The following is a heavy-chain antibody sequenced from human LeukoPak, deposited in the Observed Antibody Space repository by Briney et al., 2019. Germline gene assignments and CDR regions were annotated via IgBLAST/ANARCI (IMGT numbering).Heavy chain of an antibody. D-gene: IGHD5-12*01. V-gene: IGHV3-30*04. CDR3: TKEAGVATQMFDAFDI. CDR1: GFTFSSYA. CDR2: ISYDGNHK. Sequence: PGGSLRLSCAASGFTFSSYAMHWVRQAPGKGLEWVAVISYDGNHKYDADSVKGRFTISRDNSKNTLYLQMNSLRAEDTAVYYCTKEAGVATQMFDAFDIWGQGTMVTVSS. J-gene: IGHJ3*02.